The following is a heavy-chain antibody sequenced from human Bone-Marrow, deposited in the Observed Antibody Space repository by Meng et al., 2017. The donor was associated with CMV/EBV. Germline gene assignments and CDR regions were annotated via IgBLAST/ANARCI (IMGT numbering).Heavy chain of an antibody. V-gene: IGHV3-53*01. CDR2: IYSGGST. J-gene: IGHJ4*02. CDR1: GFTVGRDY. Sequence: SCAASGFTVGRDYMSGVRQAPGKGLEWVSVIYSGGSTYYADSMKGRFTISRDNSKNTLYLQMNSLRAEDTAVYYCAGGVATIGPFNYWGQGTLVTVSS. CDR3: AGGVATIGPFNY. D-gene: IGHD5-12*01.